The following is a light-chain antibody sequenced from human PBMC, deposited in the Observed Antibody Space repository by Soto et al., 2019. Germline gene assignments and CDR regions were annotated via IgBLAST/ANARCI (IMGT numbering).Light chain of an antibody. CDR2: DVT. CDR1: SSDVGGYNY. J-gene: IGLJ1*01. V-gene: IGLV2-14*01. Sequence: QSALTQPASVSGSPGQSITTSCTGTSSDVGGYNYVSWYQQHPVKAPKLMIYDVTNRPSGVSGRFSGSKSGNTASLTISGLQAEDEADYYCSSYTSSSTPYVFGTGTKVTVL. CDR3: SSYTSSSTPYV.